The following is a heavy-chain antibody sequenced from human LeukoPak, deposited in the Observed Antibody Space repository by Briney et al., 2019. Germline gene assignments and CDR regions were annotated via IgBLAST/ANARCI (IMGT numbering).Heavy chain of an antibody. V-gene: IGHV4-34*01. Sequence: SETLSLTCAVYGGSFSVYYWSWIRQPPGKGLEWIGEINHSGSTNYNPSLRSRVTISLNTSKNQFSLKLNSVTAADTAVYYCARDGYYGSGVDYWGQGTLVAVSS. CDR3: ARDGYYGSGVDY. CDR1: GGSFSVYY. D-gene: IGHD3-10*01. CDR2: INHSGST. J-gene: IGHJ4*02.